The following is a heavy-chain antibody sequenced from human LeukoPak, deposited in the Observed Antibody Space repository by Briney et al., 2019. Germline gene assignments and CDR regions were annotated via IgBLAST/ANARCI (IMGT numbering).Heavy chain of an antibody. Sequence: ASVKVSCKASGYTFTSYGISWVRQAPGQGLEWMGWISAYNGNTNYAQKLRGRVTMTTDTSTSTAYMELRSLRSDDTAVYYCARTEDYDSSGYYSGYWGQGTLVTVSS. CDR3: ARTEDYDSSGYYSGY. D-gene: IGHD3-22*01. CDR2: ISAYNGNT. J-gene: IGHJ4*02. V-gene: IGHV1-18*01. CDR1: GYTFTSYG.